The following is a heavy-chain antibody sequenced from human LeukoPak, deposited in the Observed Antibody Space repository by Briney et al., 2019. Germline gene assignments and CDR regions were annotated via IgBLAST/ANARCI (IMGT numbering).Heavy chain of an antibody. CDR2: ISIGGTTK. CDR1: GFTFSDYY. V-gene: IGHV3-11*01. CDR3: ARDRLAPDNDYYYYYMDV. Sequence: GGSLGLCCAASGFTFSDYYMSSIRQTPRKGLEWVSYISIGGTTKYHADSVKGRFTISRDNAKNSLFLQMNSLRAEDTAVYYCARDRLAPDNDYYYYYMDVWGKGITVTVSS. J-gene: IGHJ6*03. D-gene: IGHD1-14*01.